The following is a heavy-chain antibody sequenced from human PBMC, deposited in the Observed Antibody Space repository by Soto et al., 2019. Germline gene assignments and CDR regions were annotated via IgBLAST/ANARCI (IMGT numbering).Heavy chain of an antibody. CDR2: ISGSGIST. J-gene: IGHJ2*01. V-gene: IGHV3-23*01. CDR1: GFTFRSYA. Sequence: DVQLLESGGGLVQPGGSLRLSCAASGFTFRSYAMSWVRQAPGKGLEWVSGISGSGISTHYADSVKGRFTVSRDNSKNPIDLQMNSLRAEDTAVYNCAKEPVGPDWYFDLWGRGTLVTVSS. CDR3: AKEPVGPDWYFDL.